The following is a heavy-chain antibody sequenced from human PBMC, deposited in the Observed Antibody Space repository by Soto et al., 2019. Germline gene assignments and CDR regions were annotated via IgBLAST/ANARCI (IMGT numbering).Heavy chain of an antibody. Sequence: GGSLRLSCAASGFTFSDYYMSWIRQAPGKGLEWVSYISSSSSYTNYADSVKGRFTISRDNAKNSLYLQMNSLRAEDTAVYYCARAPVDGRSWFDYWGQGTLVTVSS. J-gene: IGHJ4*02. CDR1: GFTFSDYY. CDR3: ARAPVDGRSWFDY. CDR2: ISSSSSYT. V-gene: IGHV3-11*05. D-gene: IGHD6-19*01.